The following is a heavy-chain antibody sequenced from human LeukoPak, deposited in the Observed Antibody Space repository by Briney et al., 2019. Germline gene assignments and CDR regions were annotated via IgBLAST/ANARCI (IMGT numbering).Heavy chain of an antibody. CDR1: GFTHRDYY. V-gene: IGHV3-11*04. CDR2: HSRRGSTI. J-gene: IGHJ5*02. Sequence: GGTLRLFRAASGFTHRDYYMRWIRQASGKGREGVSYHSRRGSTIYYAEASKRRFTIPRDNAKHSLYRQMNSLRAEDTAVYYCARAAEYYYDSNGYYFVDPWGQGTLVTVSS. D-gene: IGHD3-22*01. CDR3: ARAAEYYYDSNGYYFVDP.